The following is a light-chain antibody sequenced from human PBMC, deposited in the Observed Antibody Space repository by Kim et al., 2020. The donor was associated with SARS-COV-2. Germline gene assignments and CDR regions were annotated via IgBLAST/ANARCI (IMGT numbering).Light chain of an antibody. CDR1: YSNIGAGYD. CDR2: GNN. V-gene: IGLV1-40*01. CDR3: QSYDSSLSGSVV. J-gene: IGLJ2*01. Sequence: QSVLTQPPSVSGAPGQRVTISCTGSYSNIGAGYDVNWYQQLPGTAPKLVIYGNNNRPSGVPDRFSGSKSDTSASLAITGLQAEDEADYYCQSYDSSLSGSVVFGGGTKVTVL.